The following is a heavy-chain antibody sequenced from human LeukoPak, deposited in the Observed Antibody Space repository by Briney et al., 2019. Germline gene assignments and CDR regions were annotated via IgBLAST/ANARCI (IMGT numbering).Heavy chain of an antibody. CDR2: IYSGGST. CDR3: AKAVAPPDH. Sequence: GGTLRLSCAASGFTFSSYGMSWVRQAPGRGLEWVSFIYSGGSTYYADSVRGRFIISRDNSKITLYLQMNSLRAEDTAVYYCAKAVAPPDHWGQGTLVTVSS. J-gene: IGHJ4*02. V-gene: IGHV3-23*03. CDR1: GFTFSSYG. D-gene: IGHD6-19*01.